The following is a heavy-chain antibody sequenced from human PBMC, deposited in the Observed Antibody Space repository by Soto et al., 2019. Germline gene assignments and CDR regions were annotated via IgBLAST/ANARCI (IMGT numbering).Heavy chain of an antibody. V-gene: IGHV4-31*03. J-gene: IGHJ3*02. CDR3: ARGSSGTMIVVTGAFDI. D-gene: IGHD3-22*01. CDR2: IYYSGST. Sequence: SETLSLTCTVSGGSISSGGYYWSWIRQHPGKGLEWIGYIYYSGSTYYNPSLKSRVTISVDTSKNQFSLKLSSVTAADTAVYYCARGSSGTMIVVTGAFDIWGQGTMVTVSS. CDR1: GGSISSGGYY.